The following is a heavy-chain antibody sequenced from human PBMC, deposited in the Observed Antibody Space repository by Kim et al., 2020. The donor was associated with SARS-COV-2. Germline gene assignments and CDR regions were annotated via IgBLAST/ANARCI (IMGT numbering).Heavy chain of an antibody. CDR2: IYYSGST. J-gene: IGHJ4*02. Sequence: SETLFLTCTVSGGSISSYYWSWIRQPPGKGLEWIGYIYYSGSTYYNPSLKSRVTISVDTSKNQFSLKLSSVTAADTAVYYCARDLGILTGFDYWGQGTLVTVSS. D-gene: IGHD3-9*01. CDR3: ARDLGILTGFDY. CDR1: GGSISSYY. V-gene: IGHV4-59*13.